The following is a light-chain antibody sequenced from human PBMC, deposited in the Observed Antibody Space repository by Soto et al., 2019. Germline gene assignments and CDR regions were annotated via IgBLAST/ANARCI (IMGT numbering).Light chain of an antibody. V-gene: IGKV3-15*01. J-gene: IGKJ1*01. Sequence: EIVMTQSPATLSVSPGESATLSCRASQSVRSNLAWYQQKPGQAPRLLIYGASTRATGIPARFSGSGSGTEFTLTISSLQSEDFAVYYCHQYHYWWTFGQGTKVDIK. CDR2: GAS. CDR1: QSVRSN. CDR3: HQYHYWWT.